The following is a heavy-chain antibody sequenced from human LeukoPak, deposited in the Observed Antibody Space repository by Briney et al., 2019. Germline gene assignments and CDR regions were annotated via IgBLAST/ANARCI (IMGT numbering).Heavy chain of an antibody. V-gene: IGHV4-59*01. Sequence: SETLSLTCTVSGGSISGYYWSWIRQPPGKGLEWIGYIYYSGGTNYNPSLKSRVTISVDTSKNQFSLKLSSVTAADTAMFYCARYSDNGFDPWGQGTLVAVSS. J-gene: IGHJ5*02. CDR2: IYYSGGT. CDR3: ARYSDNGFDP. D-gene: IGHD6-13*01. CDR1: GGSISGYY.